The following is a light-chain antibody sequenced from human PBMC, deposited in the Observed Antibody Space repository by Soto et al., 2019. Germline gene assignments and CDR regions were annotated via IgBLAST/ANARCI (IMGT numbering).Light chain of an antibody. CDR1: QDISRY. CDR2: AAS. V-gene: IGKV1-9*01. CDR3: QQHNTYPLFT. Sequence: DIQLTQSPSFLSASVGDRVTITCRASQDISRYLAWYQQKAGKAPKLLIYAASTLQKGVPSRFSGSGSGTEFTLTISSLQPDDFATYYCQQHNTYPLFTFGPGTEVDI. J-gene: IGKJ3*01.